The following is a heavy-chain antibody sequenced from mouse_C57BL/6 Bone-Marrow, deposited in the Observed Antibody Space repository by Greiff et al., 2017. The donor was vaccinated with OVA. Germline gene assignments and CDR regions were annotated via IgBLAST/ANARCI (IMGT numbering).Heavy chain of an antibody. CDR3: ARKDYDYDTGSLAY. Sequence: QVQLQQSGAELARPGASVKLSCKASGYTFTSYGISWVKQRTGQGLEWIGEIYPRSGNTYYNEKFKGKATLTADKSSSTAYMELRSLTSEDSAVYFCARKDYDYDTGSLAYWGQGTLVTVSA. CDR1: GYTFTSYG. CDR2: IYPRSGNT. J-gene: IGHJ3*01. D-gene: IGHD2-4*01. V-gene: IGHV1-81*01.